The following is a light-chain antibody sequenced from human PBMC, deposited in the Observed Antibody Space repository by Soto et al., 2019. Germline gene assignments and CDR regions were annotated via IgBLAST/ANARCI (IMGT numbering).Light chain of an antibody. Sequence: DIQMTQSPSSLSASVGDRVTITCRTSQSISSNLNWYQQKPGKAPKLLIYAASSLQRGVPSRFRGSGSGTDFTLTISSLQPEDFATYYCQQSYSIPWTFGQGTKVEIK. CDR1: QSISSN. CDR3: QQSYSIPWT. V-gene: IGKV1-39*01. J-gene: IGKJ1*01. CDR2: AAS.